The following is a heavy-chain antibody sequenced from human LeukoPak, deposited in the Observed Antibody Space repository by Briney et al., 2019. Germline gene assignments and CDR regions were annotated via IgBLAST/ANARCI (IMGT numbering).Heavy chain of an antibody. D-gene: IGHD6-19*01. J-gene: IGHJ4*02. CDR3: ARLNSGWYKPFDY. Sequence: SETLSLTCTVSGGSVSSGSYYWIWIRQPPGKGLEWIGYIYYSGSTNYNPSLKSRVTISVDTSKNQFSLRLSSVTAADTAVYYCARLNSGWYKPFDYWGQGTLVAVSS. CDR1: GGSVSSGSYY. CDR2: IYYSGST. V-gene: IGHV4-61*01.